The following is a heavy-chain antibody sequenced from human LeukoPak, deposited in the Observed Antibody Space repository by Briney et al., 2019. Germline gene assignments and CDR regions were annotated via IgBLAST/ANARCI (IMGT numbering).Heavy chain of an antibody. Sequence: GGSLRLSCAASGFTFSTYAMSWVRQAPGKRLEWVSAISGSDAGTYYANSVRGRFTISRDNSRNTLYLQMNSLRAEDTAVYYCAKANYYDILTGYFDAFDIWGQGTMVTVSS. V-gene: IGHV3-23*01. J-gene: IGHJ3*02. D-gene: IGHD3-9*01. CDR2: ISGSDAGT. CDR1: GFTFSTYA. CDR3: AKANYYDILTGYFDAFDI.